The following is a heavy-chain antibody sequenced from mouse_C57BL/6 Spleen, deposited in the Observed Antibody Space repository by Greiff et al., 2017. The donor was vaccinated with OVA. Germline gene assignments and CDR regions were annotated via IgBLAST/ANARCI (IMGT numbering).Heavy chain of an antibody. Sequence: QVQLQQSGPELVKPGASGKISCKASGYAFSSSWMNWVKQRPGKGLEWIGRIYPGDGDTNYNGKFKGKATLTADKSSSTAYMQLSSLTSEDSAVYFCARNYYGSSYAMDYWGQGTSVTVSS. V-gene: IGHV1-82*01. CDR1: GYAFSSSW. J-gene: IGHJ4*01. CDR3: ARNYYGSSYAMDY. D-gene: IGHD1-1*01. CDR2: IYPGDGDT.